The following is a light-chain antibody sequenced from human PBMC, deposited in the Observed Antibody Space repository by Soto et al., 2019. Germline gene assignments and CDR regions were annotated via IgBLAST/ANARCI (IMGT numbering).Light chain of an antibody. CDR2: KVS. V-gene: IGKV2-30*02. CDR3: MQGTHWPIT. J-gene: IGKJ5*01. CDR1: QSLVHSDGIAY. Sequence: DVVISHSPLSLPVTLLQPSSVSCMSNQSLVHSDGIAYFSWFQQRPGRSPRRLIYKVSNRDSGVPARFSGSGSGTDFALKISRVEAEDVGVYYCMQGTHWPITFGQGTRLEIK.